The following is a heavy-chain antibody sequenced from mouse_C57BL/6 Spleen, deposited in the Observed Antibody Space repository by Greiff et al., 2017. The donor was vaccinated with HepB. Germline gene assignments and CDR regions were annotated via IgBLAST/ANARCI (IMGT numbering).Heavy chain of an antibody. CDR2: IDPSDSET. CDR3: ARSGDYSSDWYFDV. Sequence: QVQLQQPGAELVRPGSSVKLSCKASGYTFTSYWMHWVKQRPIQGLEWIGNIDPSDSETHYNQKFKDKATLTVDKSSSTAYMQLSSLTSEDSAVYCCARSGDYSSDWYFDVWGTGTTVTVSS. J-gene: IGHJ1*03. V-gene: IGHV1-52*01. D-gene: IGHD2-12*01. CDR1: GYTFTSYW.